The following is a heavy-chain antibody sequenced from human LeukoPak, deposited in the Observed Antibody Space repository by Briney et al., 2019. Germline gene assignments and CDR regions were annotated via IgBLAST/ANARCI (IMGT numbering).Heavy chain of an antibody. D-gene: IGHD3-3*01. Sequence: PGGSLRLSCAASGFTFSSYGMHWVRQAPGKGLEWVAVISYDGSNKYYADSVKGRFTISRDNSKNTLYLQMNSLRAEDTAVYYCASPGGYDFWSGPFDYWGQGTLVTVSS. CDR1: GFTFSSYG. J-gene: IGHJ4*02. CDR3: ASPGGYDFWSGPFDY. CDR2: ISYDGSNK. V-gene: IGHV3-30*03.